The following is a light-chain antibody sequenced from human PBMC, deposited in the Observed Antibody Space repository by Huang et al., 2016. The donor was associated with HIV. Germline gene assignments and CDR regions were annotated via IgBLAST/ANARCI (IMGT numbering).Light chain of an antibody. CDR2: AAS. Sequence: DIQMTQSPSTLSASVGYRFTLTCRASQSLSTWLVWYQQEPGKAPKLLIYAASSLESGVSSRFSGSGSGTEFTLTISSLQPDNFATYYCQQYNSYSWTFGQGTKVEIK. V-gene: IGKV1-5*01. J-gene: IGKJ1*01. CDR1: QSLSTW. CDR3: QQYNSYSWT.